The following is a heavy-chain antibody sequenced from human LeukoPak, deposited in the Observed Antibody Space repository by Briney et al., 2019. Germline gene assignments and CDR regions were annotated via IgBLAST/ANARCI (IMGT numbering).Heavy chain of an antibody. CDR3: ARVAYYDFWSGYAPYNWFDP. J-gene: IGHJ5*02. V-gene: IGHV4-59*01. CDR1: GGSTGSYY. CDR2: IYYSGST. D-gene: IGHD3-3*01. Sequence: SETLSLTCTVSGGSTGSYYWSWIRQPPGKGREWIGYIYYSGSTNYNPSLKSRVPISVDTSKNQLSMKLSSVTAADTAVYYCARVAYYDFWSGYAPYNWFDPWGQGTLVTVSS.